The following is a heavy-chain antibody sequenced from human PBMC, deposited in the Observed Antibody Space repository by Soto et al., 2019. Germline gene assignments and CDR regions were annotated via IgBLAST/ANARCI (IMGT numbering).Heavy chain of an antibody. CDR3: ASHALSPQYLGMDV. D-gene: IGHD2-2*02. J-gene: IGHJ6*02. V-gene: IGHV4-30-4*01. Sequence: TLSLTCTVSSGSISSGEYYWSWIRQSPEKGLEWIGCIYHSGNTDYNPSLKSRLTISVDTSKNQFSLGLTSVTAADTAGYYCASHALSPQYLGMDVWGQGTPVTVSS. CDR1: SGSISSGEYY. CDR2: IYHSGNT.